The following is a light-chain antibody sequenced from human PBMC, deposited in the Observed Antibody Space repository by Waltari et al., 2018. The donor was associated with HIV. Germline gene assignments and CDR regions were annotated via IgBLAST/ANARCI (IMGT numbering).Light chain of an antibody. V-gene: IGLV2-8*01. J-gene: IGLJ1*01. Sequence: QSALTQPPSAPGSPGQSVTISCTRTTSDVGGYRYVSWYQHHPVKAPQPVIYGGRNRPSGVPDRFSGSKSGNTASLTVSGLQADDEADYYCKSYAGSNNPYVFGTGTKVTVL. CDR2: GGR. CDR1: TSDVGGYRY. CDR3: KSYAGSNNPYV.